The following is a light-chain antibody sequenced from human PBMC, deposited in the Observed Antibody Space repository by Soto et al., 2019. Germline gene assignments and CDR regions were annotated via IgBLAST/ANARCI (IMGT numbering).Light chain of an antibody. CDR1: QSVRIT. J-gene: IGKJ4*01. CDR2: GAS. Sequence: EIVMTQSPATLSVSPGERATLSCRASQSVRITLAWYQQKPGQAPRLLIYGASSRATGIPARFSGSGSGTDFTLTISSLQSEGFAFYYCQQYNNWPPELTFGGGTKVEIK. V-gene: IGKV3-15*01. CDR3: QQYNNWPPELT.